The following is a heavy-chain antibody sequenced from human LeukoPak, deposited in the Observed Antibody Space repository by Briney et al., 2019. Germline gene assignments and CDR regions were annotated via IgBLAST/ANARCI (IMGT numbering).Heavy chain of an antibody. Sequence: SETLSLTCTVSGGSITYFYWSWIRQPPGKGLEWIVYINYSGSTNSNPSLKSRVTMSEDTSKNQFSLKLSSVTVADTAVYYCARGRYYYDSTDYSPFHIWGQGTMVTVSS. CDR2: INYSGST. J-gene: IGHJ3*02. D-gene: IGHD3-22*01. V-gene: IGHV4-59*12. CDR3: ARGRYYYDSTDYSPFHI. CDR1: GGSITYFY.